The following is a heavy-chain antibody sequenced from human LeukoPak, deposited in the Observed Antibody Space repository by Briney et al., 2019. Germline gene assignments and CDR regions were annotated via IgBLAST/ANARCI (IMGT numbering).Heavy chain of an antibody. V-gene: IGHV3-30*18. CDR3: AKDGDCGGGGCFPNNFNY. J-gene: IGHJ4*02. CDR1: GFMFSAYG. Sequence: GGSLRLSCAAPGFMFSAYGMHWVRQAPGKGLEWVAVISSDGSGKNYADSVKGRFTMSRDNSKNTLYLQMNSLRTEDTAVYYCAKDGDCGGGGCFPNNFNYWGQGTLVTVSS. CDR2: ISSDGSGK. D-gene: IGHD2-15*01.